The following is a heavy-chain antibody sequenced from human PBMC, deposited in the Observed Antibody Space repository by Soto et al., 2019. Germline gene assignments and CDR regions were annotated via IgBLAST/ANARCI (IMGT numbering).Heavy chain of an antibody. V-gene: IGHV3-23*01. D-gene: IGHD1-26*01. CDR3: ARRGSGSYYDY. CDR1: GFTFSSYA. CDR2: ISGSGGST. J-gene: IGHJ4*02. Sequence: EVQLLESGGGLVQPGGSLRLSCAASGFTFSSYAMRWVRQAPVKGLEWVSAISGSGGSTYYADSVKGRFTISRDNSKNTLYLQMNSLRAADTVVDYCARRGSGSYYDYWGQGTLVTVSS.